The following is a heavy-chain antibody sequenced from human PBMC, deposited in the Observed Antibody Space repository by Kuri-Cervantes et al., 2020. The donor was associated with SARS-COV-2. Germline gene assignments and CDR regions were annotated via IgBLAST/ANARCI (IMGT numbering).Heavy chain of an antibody. CDR2: IKADGGEM. Sequence: GESLKISCEAAGFTLTYRWMAWFRQAPGKGLEWVAAIKADGGEMVYVDSAKGRFTISRDNAKNAVFLQMNSVRTEDTSLYFFAWGRGWTVDIWGRGTMVTVSS. J-gene: IGHJ3*02. D-gene: IGHD3/OR15-3a*01. CDR3: AWGRGWTVDI. CDR1: GFTLTYRW. V-gene: IGHV3-7*04.